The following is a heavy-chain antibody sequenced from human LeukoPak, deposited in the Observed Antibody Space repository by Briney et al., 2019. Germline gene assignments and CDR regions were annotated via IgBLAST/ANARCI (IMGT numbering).Heavy chain of an antibody. CDR2: INPSGGST. V-gene: IGHV1-46*01. CDR3: ARDSLELRGKGENAFDI. J-gene: IGHJ3*02. CDR1: GYTFTSYY. Sequence: ASVKVSCKASGYTFTSYYMHWVRQASGQGLEWMGIINPSGGSTSDAQKFQGRVTMTRDTSTSTVYMELSSLRSEDTAVYYCARDSLELRGKGENAFDIWGQGTMVIVSS. D-gene: IGHD1-7*01.